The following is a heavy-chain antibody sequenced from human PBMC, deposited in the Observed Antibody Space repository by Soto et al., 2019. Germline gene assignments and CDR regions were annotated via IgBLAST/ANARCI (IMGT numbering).Heavy chain of an antibody. CDR2: IIPIFGTA. CDR1: GGTFSSYA. V-gene: IGHV1-69*13. CDR3: VRDKGYSGYEVDNWFDP. Sequence: ASVKVSCKASGGTFSSYAISWVRQAPGQGLEWMGGIIPIFGTANYAQKFQGRVTITADESTSTAYMELSSLRSEDTAVYYCVRDKGYSGYEVDNWFDPWGQGTLVTVSS. J-gene: IGHJ5*02. D-gene: IGHD5-12*01.